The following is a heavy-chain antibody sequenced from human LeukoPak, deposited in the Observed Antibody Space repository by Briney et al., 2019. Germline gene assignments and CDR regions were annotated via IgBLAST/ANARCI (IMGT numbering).Heavy chain of an antibody. CDR2: IIPIFGTT. V-gene: IGHV1-69*05. J-gene: IGHJ5*02. CDR3: ARAPLYGSGSRNNWFDP. CDR1: GGTFSSYS. D-gene: IGHD3-10*01. Sequence: SVKVSCKASGGTFSSYSISWVRQAPGQGLEWMGRIIPIFGTTNYAQKFQGRVTITTDESTSTAYMELGSLRFEDTAVYYCARAPLYGSGSRNNWFDPWGQGTLVTVSS.